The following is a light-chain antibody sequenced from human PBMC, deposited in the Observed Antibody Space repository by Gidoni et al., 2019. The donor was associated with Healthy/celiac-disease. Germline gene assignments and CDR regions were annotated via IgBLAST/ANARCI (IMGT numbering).Light chain of an antibody. J-gene: IGLJ1*01. CDR1: SSHVGSYNL. CDR2: EVS. Sequence: QSALTQPASVSGSPGQSITNSCTGTSSHVGSYNLVSWYQQHPGKAPKLMIYEVSKRPSGVSNRFSGSKSGNTASLTISGLQAEDEADYYCCSYAGSSTYVFGTGTKVTVL. V-gene: IGLV2-23*02. CDR3: CSYAGSSTYV.